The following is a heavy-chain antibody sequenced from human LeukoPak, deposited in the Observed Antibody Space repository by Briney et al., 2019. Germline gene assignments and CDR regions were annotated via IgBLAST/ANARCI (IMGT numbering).Heavy chain of an antibody. J-gene: IGHJ4*02. CDR2: IYHSGST. Sequence: SQTLSLTCTVSGGSISSGGYYWSWIRQPPGKGLEWIGYIYHSGSTYYNPSLKSRVTISVDRSKNQFSLKLSSVTAADTAVCYCATQPMHRRPEYWGQGTLVTVSS. CDR1: GGSISSGGYY. CDR3: ATQPMHRRPEY. V-gene: IGHV4-30-2*01.